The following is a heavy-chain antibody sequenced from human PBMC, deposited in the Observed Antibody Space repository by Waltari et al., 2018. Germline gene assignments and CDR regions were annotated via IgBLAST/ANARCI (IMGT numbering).Heavy chain of an antibody. V-gene: IGHV4-59*11. D-gene: IGHD4-17*01. CDR2: IYYSGST. J-gene: IGHJ4*02. CDR1: GASISSHY. CDR3: ARGRGELDY. Sequence: QVQLQESGPGLVKPSETLSLTCTVPGASISSHYWSWVRQTPGKGLEWIGYIYYSGSTNYNPSLKSRVTISVDTSKNQFSLKLTSVTAADTAVYYCARGRGELDYWGQGTLVTVSS.